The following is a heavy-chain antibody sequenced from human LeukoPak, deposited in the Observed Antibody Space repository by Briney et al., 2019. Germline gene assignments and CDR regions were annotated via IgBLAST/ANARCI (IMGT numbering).Heavy chain of an antibody. Sequence: GASVKVSCKASGYTFTSYGISWVRQAPGQGLEWMGWISAYNGNTNYAQKLQGRVTMTTDTSTSTAYMELRSLRSDDTAVYYCARDLGIAVIDYGMDVWGQGTTVTVSS. CDR3: ARDLGIAVIDYGMDV. V-gene: IGHV1-18*01. CDR2: ISAYNGNT. J-gene: IGHJ6*02. D-gene: IGHD6-19*01. CDR1: GYTFTSYG.